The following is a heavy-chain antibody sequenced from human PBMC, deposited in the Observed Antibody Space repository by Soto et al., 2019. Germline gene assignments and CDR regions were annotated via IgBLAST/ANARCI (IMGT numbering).Heavy chain of an antibody. V-gene: IGHV4-59*08. D-gene: IGHD4-17*01. CDR3: ATLNPLYGDYGLDY. J-gene: IGHJ4*02. CDR2: IYYSGRT. CDR1: GGSISSYY. Sequence: SETLSLTCTVSGGSISSYYWSWIRQPPGKGLEWIGYIYYSGRTNYNPSLKSRGTISVDTSKNQFSLKLSSVTAADTAVYYCATLNPLYGDYGLDYWGQGTLVTVSS.